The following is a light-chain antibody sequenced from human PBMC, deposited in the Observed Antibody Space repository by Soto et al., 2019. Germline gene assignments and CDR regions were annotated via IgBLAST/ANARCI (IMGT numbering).Light chain of an antibody. J-gene: IGKJ3*01. V-gene: IGKV1-5*03. CDR3: QQYNSYV. CDR1: QSIGNW. Sequence: DIRMTQRPSIVSGSVGDRFIVSCRASQSIGNWLAWYQQKPGKAPKLLIYKAYSLESGVPTTLSGSGCGTDLSLTIRSLQPEDFATYYCQQYNSYVFGPGTKVDIK. CDR2: KAY.